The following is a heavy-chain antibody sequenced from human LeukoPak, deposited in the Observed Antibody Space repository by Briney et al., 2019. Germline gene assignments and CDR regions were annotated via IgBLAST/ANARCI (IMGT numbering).Heavy chain of an antibody. CDR1: GYTFTGYY. V-gene: IGHV1-2*02. CDR3: ARPAVPNTIAVAGTPLPGYYMDV. D-gene: IGHD6-19*01. CDR2: INPNSGGT. J-gene: IGHJ6*03. Sequence: ASVKVSCKASGYTFTGYYMHWVRQAPGQGLEWMRWINPNSGGTNYAQKFQGRVTMTRDTSISTAYMELSRLRSDDTAVYYCARPAVPNTIAVAGTPLPGYYMDVWGKGTTVTVSS.